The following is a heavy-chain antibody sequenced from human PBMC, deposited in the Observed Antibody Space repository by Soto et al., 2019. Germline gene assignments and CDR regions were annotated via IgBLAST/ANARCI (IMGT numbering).Heavy chain of an antibody. V-gene: IGHV4-30-2*01. Sequence: PSETLSLTCSVSGGSIFRGCCCWSWIRQPPGKGLEWIGFIYHSGSTNYNPSLKSRVAMSVDRSKNQFSLKLNSVTAADTAVYYCARAVCSGGTCYKPDGNFDYWGQGTLVTVSS. D-gene: IGHD2-15*01. CDR3: ARAVCSGGTCYKPDGNFDY. J-gene: IGHJ4*02. CDR1: GGSIFRGCCC. CDR2: IYHSGST.